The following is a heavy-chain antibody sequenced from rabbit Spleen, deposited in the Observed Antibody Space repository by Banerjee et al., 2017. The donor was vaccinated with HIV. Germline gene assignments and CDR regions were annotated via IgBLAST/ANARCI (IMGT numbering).Heavy chain of an antibody. J-gene: IGHJ4*01. V-gene: IGHV1S40*01. D-gene: IGHD6-1*01. CDR1: GFDFSNNYV. CDR3: ASDIVGYGGFNL. Sequence: QSLEESGGDLVKPGASRTLTCSGSGFDFSNNYVLRWVRQAPGKGLEWIASIYPNNGVTHYANWAKGRFTISKTSSTTVTLKMTSVTDADTATYFCASDIVGYGGFNLWGPGTLVTVS. CDR2: IYPNNGVT.